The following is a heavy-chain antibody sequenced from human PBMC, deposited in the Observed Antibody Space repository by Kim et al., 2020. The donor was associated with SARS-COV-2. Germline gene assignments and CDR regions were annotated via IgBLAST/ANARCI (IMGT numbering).Heavy chain of an antibody. D-gene: IGHD3-10*01. CDR3: ARTGRGLDY. J-gene: IGHJ4*02. CDR2: ISSGSSYI. CDR1: GFTSSSYS. Sequence: GGSLRLSCAASGFTSSSYSMNWVRQAPGKGLEWVSFISSGSSYIYYADSVKGRFTITRDNTKNSLYLQMNSLRVEDTAVYYCARTGRGLDYWGQGTLVTVSS. V-gene: IGHV3-21*01.